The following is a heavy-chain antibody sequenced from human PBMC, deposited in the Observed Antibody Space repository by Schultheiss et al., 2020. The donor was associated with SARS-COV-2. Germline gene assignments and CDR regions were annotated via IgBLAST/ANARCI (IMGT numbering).Heavy chain of an antibody. J-gene: IGHJ4*02. Sequence: GGSLRLSCAASGFTFSSYGMHWVRQAPGKGLEWVAVIWYDGSNKYYADSVKGRFTISRDNSKNTLYLQMNSLRAEDTAVYYCVKDYGAHRRYFDYWGQGTLVTVSS. D-gene: IGHD4-17*01. CDR3: VKDYGAHRRYFDY. V-gene: IGHV3-30*02. CDR2: IWYDGSNK. CDR1: GFTFSSYG.